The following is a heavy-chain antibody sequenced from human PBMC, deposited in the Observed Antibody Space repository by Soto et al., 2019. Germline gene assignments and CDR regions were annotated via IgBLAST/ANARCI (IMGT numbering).Heavy chain of an antibody. Sequence: GGSLRLACAAPGFTFSAHVGSWVRQAPGKGREWGSSITSSGGGTYYADSVKDRFTVSRDNSKNTVYLQMNSLRDEDTPVYYCAKLTAAWGQGTLVTVSS. D-gene: IGHD6-13*01. CDR1: GFTFSAHV. V-gene: IGHV3-23*01. CDR3: AKLTAA. CDR2: ITSSGGGT. J-gene: IGHJ4*02.